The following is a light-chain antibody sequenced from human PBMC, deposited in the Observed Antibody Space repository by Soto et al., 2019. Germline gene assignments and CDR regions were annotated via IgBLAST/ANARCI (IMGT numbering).Light chain of an antibody. CDR1: SSNIGINT. Sequence: QSVLRQSPSASGTPGQSVTFSCSGSSSNIGINTVNWYRQLPGTAPQLLISDNHRRPSGVPDRFSGSKSGTSASLAISGLQSEDEATYFCAAWDVSLKGFVFGTGTKVTVL. J-gene: IGLJ1*01. CDR3: AAWDVSLKGFV. V-gene: IGLV1-44*01. CDR2: DNH.